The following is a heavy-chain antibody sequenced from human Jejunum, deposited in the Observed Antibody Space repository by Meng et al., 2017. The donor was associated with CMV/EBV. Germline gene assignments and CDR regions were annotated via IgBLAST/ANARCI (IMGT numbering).Heavy chain of an antibody. CDR3: AREQTTMVSDAGLGYFRVDP. J-gene: IGHJ5*02. V-gene: IGHV4-39*07. CDR2: IFNSGRT. D-gene: IGHD4-23*01. Sequence: SVASCWCWFHQPPGEGLEWIGSIFNSGRTSYNSSPKSRVTLSIDTSTNQFSLKLTSVTAADTAVYYCAREQTTMVSDAGLGYFRVDPWGQGALVTVSS. CDR1: SVASC.